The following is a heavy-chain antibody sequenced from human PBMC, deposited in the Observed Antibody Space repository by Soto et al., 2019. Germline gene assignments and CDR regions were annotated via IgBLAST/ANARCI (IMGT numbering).Heavy chain of an antibody. CDR3: ARSLYYYDFWSGYGNPQYFDY. CDR2: ISAYNGNT. CDR1: GYTFTSYG. Sequence: WASVKVSCKASGYTFTSYGISWVRQAPGQGLEWMGWISAYNGNTNYAQKLQGRVTMTTDTSTSTAYMELRSLRSDDTAVYYCARSLYYYDFWSGYGNPQYFDYWGQGTLVTVSS. J-gene: IGHJ4*02. D-gene: IGHD3-3*01. V-gene: IGHV1-18*01.